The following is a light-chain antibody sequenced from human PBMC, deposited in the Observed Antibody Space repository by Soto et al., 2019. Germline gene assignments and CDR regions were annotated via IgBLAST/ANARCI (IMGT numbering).Light chain of an antibody. J-gene: IGKJ5*01. CDR2: AAS. CDR3: QQSYNSPPIT. Sequence: IQMTQSPSSLSASVGYRVTITCRSGQSIFSSLNWYQQRPGKAPTLLIYAASSLQSGVPSRFRGSGYGTDFALTITSLQPEDFAIYYCQQSYNSPPITFGQGTRLEIK. V-gene: IGKV1-39*01. CDR1: QSIFSS.